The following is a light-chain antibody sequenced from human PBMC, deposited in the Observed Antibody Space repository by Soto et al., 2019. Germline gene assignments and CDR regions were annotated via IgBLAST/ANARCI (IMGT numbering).Light chain of an antibody. V-gene: IGKV3-20*01. J-gene: IGKJ1*01. Sequence: EIVLTQSPGTLSLSPGERATLSCRASQSISSSYLAWYQQKPDQAPRLLIYGASSRATGIPDRFSGSGSGTDFTLTISRLEPEDFAVYYCQQYGSSPLWTFGQGTKVENK. CDR3: QQYGSSPLWT. CDR2: GAS. CDR1: QSISSSY.